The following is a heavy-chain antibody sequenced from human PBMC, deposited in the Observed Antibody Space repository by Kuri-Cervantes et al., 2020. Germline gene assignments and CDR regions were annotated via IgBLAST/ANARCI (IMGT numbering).Heavy chain of an antibody. CDR1: GFTFSSYG. D-gene: IGHD3-10*01. J-gene: IGHJ6*02. Sequence: GGSLRLSCAASGFTFSSYGMHWVRQAPGKGLEWVAVISYDGSNKYYADSVKGRFTISRDNSKNTLYLQMNSLRAEDTAVYYCARGRGFRANYYYGMDVWGQGTTVTVSS. CDR2: ISYDGSNK. V-gene: IGHV3-30*03. CDR3: ARGRGFRANYYYGMDV.